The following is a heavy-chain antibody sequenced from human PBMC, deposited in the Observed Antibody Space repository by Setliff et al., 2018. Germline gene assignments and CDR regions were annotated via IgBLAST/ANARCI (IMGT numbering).Heavy chain of an antibody. J-gene: IGHJ6*03. Sequence: PSETLSLTCTVSGGSISSYYWSWTRQPAGKGLEWIGRIYTSGSTNYNPSLKSRVTMSVDTPKNQFSLKLSSVTAADTAVYYCARVSTVTTWPYYYYMDVWGKGTTVTVSS. D-gene: IGHD4-4*01. CDR2: IYTSGST. CDR3: ARVSTVTTWPYYYYMDV. V-gene: IGHV4-4*07. CDR1: GGSISSYY.